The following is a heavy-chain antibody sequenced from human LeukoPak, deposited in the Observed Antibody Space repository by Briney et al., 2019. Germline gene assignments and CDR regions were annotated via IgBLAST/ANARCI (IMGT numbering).Heavy chain of an antibody. CDR1: GITFSTSG. CDR3: AREGGTVVAGTLDY. D-gene: IGHD6-19*01. Sequence: PGGSLRLSCAASGITFSTSGMHWDRQAPGKGLEWLTFIQYDESTKYYADSVKGRFTISRDNSKNTLYLQMNSLRAKDTAVYFWAREGGTVVAGTLDYWGQGTPVTVSS. V-gene: IGHV3-30*02. CDR2: IQYDESTK. J-gene: IGHJ4*02.